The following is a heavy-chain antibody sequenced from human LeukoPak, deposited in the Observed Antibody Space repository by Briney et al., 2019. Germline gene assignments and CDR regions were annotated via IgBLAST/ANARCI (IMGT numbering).Heavy chain of an antibody. V-gene: IGHV4-34*01. CDR3: ARVKYGSGSYSAIKNWFDP. CDR2: INHSGST. CDR1: GGSFSGYY. Sequence: SETLSLTCAVYGGSFSGYYWSWIRQPPGKGLEWIGEINHSGSTNYNPSLKSRVTISVDTSKNQFSLKLSSVTAADTAVYYCARVKYGSGSYSAIKNWFDPWDQGTLVTVSS. D-gene: IGHD3-10*01. J-gene: IGHJ5*02.